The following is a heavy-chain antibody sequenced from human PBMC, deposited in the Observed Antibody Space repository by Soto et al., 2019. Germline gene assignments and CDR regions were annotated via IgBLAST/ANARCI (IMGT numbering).Heavy chain of an antibody. Sequence: SETLSLTCSVYGASFSGNYWTWIRQLPGKGLEWIGEINRVGSIDYNPSLKSRVTIFKDTSKSQFSLQLSSVTAADTAVYHCAEGIIPSRGLFGYGAQGSLDTGSS. J-gene: IGHJ4*02. D-gene: IGHD3-10*01. CDR3: AEGIIPSRGLFGY. CDR1: GASFSGNY. CDR2: INRVGSI. V-gene: IGHV4-34*01.